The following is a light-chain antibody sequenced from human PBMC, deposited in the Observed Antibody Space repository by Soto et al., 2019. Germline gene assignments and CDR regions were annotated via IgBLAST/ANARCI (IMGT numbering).Light chain of an antibody. CDR1: QSVSNN. Sequence: EIVMTQSPATLSVSRGERATLSCRASQSVSNNLAWYQQKPGQAPRRLIYGASTRATGIPARFSGSGSGTEVTLTISSLQSEDFAVYYCQQYNTWSPLTFGGGTKVESK. CDR2: GAS. CDR3: QQYNTWSPLT. V-gene: IGKV3-15*01. J-gene: IGKJ4*01.